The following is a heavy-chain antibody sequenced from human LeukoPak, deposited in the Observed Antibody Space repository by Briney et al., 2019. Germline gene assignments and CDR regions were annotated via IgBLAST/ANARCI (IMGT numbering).Heavy chain of an antibody. D-gene: IGHD1-26*01. CDR3: ARIGGSYAFVSYYYYYYMDV. J-gene: IGHJ6*03. CDR1: GGTFSSYA. Sequence: ASVKVSCKASGGTFSSYAISWVRQAPGQGLGCMGWISAYNGNTNYAQKLQGRVTMTTDTSTSTAYMELRSLRSDDTAVYYCARIGGSYAFVSYYYYYYMDVWGKGTAVTVSS. V-gene: IGHV1-18*01. CDR2: ISAYNGNT.